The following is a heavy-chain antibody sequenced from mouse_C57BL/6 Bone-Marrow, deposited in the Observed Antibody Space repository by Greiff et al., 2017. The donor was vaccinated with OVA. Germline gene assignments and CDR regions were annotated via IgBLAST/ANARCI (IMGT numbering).Heavy chain of an antibody. CDR1: GYTFTGYW. V-gene: IGHV1-9*01. D-gene: IGHD2-10*02. CDR3: AREVWDYVDY. J-gene: IGHJ2*01. Sequence: QVQLKQSGAELMKPGASVKLSCKATGYTFTGYWIEWVKQRPGHGLEWIGEILPGSGSTNYNEKFKGKATFTADTPSNTAYMQLSSLTTEDSAVYYCAREVWDYVDYWGKGTTLTVSS. CDR2: ILPGSGST.